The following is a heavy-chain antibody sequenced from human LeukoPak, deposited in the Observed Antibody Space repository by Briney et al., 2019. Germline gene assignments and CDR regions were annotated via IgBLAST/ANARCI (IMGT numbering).Heavy chain of an antibody. Sequence: AGGSLRLSCAVSGFTSSFYAMSWVRQAPGEGLEWVSGISGSGGETYYADSVKGRFTISRDNSKNTLYLQMNSLRAEDTAVYYCAKGDDFGVVIIGGVTVPYYFDYWGQGTLVTVSS. CDR2: ISGSGGET. D-gene: IGHD3-3*01. J-gene: IGHJ4*02. CDR1: GFTSSFYA. V-gene: IGHV3-23*01. CDR3: AKGDDFGVVIIGGVTVPYYFDY.